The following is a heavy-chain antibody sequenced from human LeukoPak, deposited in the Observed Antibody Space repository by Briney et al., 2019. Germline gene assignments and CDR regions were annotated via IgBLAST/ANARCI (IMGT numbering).Heavy chain of an antibody. CDR2: IIPIFGTA. J-gene: IGHJ3*02. CDR1: GGTFSSYA. Sequence: GASVKVSCKASGGTFSSYAISWVRQAPGQGLEWMGGIIPIFGTANYAQKFQGRVTITADKSTSTAYMELSSLRSEDTAVYYCASMGAGNAFDIWGQGTMVTVSS. CDR3: ASMGAGNAFDI. D-gene: IGHD1-26*01. V-gene: IGHV1-69*06.